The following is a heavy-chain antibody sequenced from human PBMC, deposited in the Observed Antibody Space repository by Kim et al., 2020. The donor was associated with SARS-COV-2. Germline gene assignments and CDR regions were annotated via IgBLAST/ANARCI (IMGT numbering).Heavy chain of an antibody. Sequence: ASVKVSCQASGYTFTDNYIHWVRQAPGQGLEWMGWINPDSGGANYAQKFQGRVTMTRDTSITTAYMEVSSLRPDDTAVYYCARDKGEAFSEYMWRNYRHDAFDVWGQGTMLTVSS. D-gene: IGHD3-16*02. CDR3: ARDKGEAFSEYMWRNYRHDAFDV. J-gene: IGHJ3*01. CDR1: GYTFTDNY. CDR2: INPDSGGA. V-gene: IGHV1-2*02.